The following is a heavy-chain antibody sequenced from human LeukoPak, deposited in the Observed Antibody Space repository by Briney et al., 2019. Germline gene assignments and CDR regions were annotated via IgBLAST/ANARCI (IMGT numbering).Heavy chain of an antibody. Sequence: GGSLRLSCAASGFTFSRSWMGWVRQAPRKGLGWVANIKQDGTSKYYVDSVMGRFTVSRDNAENSVYLQMNSLSAGDTAVYYCARHGDYCFDLWGPGTRVTVSS. CDR1: GFTFSRSW. V-gene: IGHV3-7*02. CDR3: ARHGDYCFDL. J-gene: IGHJ4*02. CDR2: IKQDGTSK. D-gene: IGHD2-21*01.